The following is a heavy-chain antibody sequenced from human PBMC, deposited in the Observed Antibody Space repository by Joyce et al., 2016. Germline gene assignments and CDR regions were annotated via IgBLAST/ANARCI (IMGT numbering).Heavy chain of an antibody. CDR1: GGYISSSNW. CDR2: IYQSGNT. J-gene: IGHJ2*01. CDR3: ERISDIWADYYIRYFDI. Sequence: QVQLQESGPGLVKPSGTLSLTCAVSGGYISSSNWWTWVRQPPGKGLEWIGEIYQSGNTHYNPSLRSRVTISLDKSKNQFFLSLTTVTAADTAVYYCERISDIWADYYIRYFDIWGRGTLVAVSS. D-gene: IGHD3-9*01. V-gene: IGHV4-4*02.